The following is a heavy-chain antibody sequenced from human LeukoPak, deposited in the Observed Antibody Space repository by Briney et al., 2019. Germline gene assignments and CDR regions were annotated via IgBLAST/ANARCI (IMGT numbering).Heavy chain of an antibody. CDR1: GDSISSGDYY. CDR3: ARGPYSYDSLGAFDI. J-gene: IGHJ3*02. V-gene: IGHV4-61*02. CDR2: ISSSGST. Sequence: SETLSLTCTVSGDSISSGDYYWSWIRQPAGKGLEWIGRISSSGSTNYNPSLKSRVTISVDTSKNQFSLKLSSVTAADTAVYFCARGPYSYDSLGAFDIWGQGTMVTVSS. D-gene: IGHD3-22*01.